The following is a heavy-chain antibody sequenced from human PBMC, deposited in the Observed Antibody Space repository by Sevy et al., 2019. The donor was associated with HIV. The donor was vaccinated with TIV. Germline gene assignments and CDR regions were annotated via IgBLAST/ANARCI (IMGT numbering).Heavy chain of an antibody. J-gene: IGHJ4*02. CDR1: GFTPSTYG. Sequence: GGSLRLSCAASGFTPSTYGMHWVRQAPGKGLEWVAVIGYDGSNKYYADSVKGRFTISRDNSKNTLFLQMDSLRAEDTALYYCVRAIAAAGSFWGQGTLVTVSS. D-gene: IGHD6-13*01. CDR3: VRAIAAAGSF. V-gene: IGHV3-33*01. CDR2: IGYDGSNK.